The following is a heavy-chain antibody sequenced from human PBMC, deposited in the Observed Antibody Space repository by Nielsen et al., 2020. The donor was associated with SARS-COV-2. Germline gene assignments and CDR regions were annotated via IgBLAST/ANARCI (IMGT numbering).Heavy chain of an antibody. D-gene: IGHD5-12*01. Sequence: ASVKVSCKVSVYTLTELSMHWVRQAPGKGLEWMGGFDPEDGETIYAQKFQGRVTMTEDTSTDTAYMELSSLRSEDTAVYYCARGVATDLLWDYFDYWGQGTLVTVSS. V-gene: IGHV1-24*01. CDR1: VYTLTELS. J-gene: IGHJ4*02. CDR3: ARGVATDLLWDYFDY. CDR2: FDPEDGET.